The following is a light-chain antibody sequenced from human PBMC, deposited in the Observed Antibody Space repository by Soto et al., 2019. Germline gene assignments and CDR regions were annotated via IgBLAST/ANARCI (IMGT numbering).Light chain of an antibody. CDR3: QQYNAK. Sequence: DIQMTQSPSTLSASVGDRVTITCRASQNINNWLAWYQLKPGKAPKVLIYDASSLQSGVPPRFSGSGSGTEFTLTINSLQPYDFATYFCQQYNAKFGGGTKVEIK. CDR1: QNINNW. V-gene: IGKV1-5*01. J-gene: IGKJ4*01. CDR2: DAS.